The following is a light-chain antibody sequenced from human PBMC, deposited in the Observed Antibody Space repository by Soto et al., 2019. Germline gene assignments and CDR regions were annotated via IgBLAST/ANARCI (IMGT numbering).Light chain of an antibody. V-gene: IGKV1-39*01. Sequence: DIQMTQSPSSLSASVGDTVTITCRASQSISMYLSWYQQKPGKAPKLLIYSASILQSGVPSRFSGSGFGTDFTLTINSLQPEDFAGYHCQQSYDMPWTFGQGTKVDIK. J-gene: IGKJ1*01. CDR3: QQSYDMPWT. CDR2: SAS. CDR1: QSISMY.